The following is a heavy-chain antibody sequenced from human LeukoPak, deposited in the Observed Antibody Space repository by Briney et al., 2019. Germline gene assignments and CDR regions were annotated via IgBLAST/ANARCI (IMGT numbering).Heavy chain of an antibody. CDR1: GGTFSSYA. J-gene: IGHJ4*02. Sequence: SVKVSCKASGGTFSSYAISWVRQAPGQGLEWMGGIIPIFGTANYAQKFQGRVTITTDESTSTAYMELSSLRSEDPAVYYCASAKVGATLLVFDYWGQGTLVTVSS. CDR2: IIPIFGTA. CDR3: ASAKVGATLLVFDY. D-gene: IGHD1-26*01. V-gene: IGHV1-69*05.